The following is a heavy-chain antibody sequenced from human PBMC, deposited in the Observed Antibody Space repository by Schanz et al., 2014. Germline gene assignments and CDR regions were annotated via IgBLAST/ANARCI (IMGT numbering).Heavy chain of an antibody. CDR1: GGTFSTYT. D-gene: IGHD6-6*01. CDR2: IISILGIP. CDR3: ARDQSPYANSSDVRYFDY. J-gene: IGHJ4*02. Sequence: QVQLVQSGAEVKKPGSSVKVSCKASGGTFSTYTISWVRQAPGQGLEWMGRIISILGIPNYAQKFQGRVTFTADKSTSTAYMELSSLRSDDTAVYYCARDQSPYANSSDVRYFDYWGQGSLVTVSS. V-gene: IGHV1-69*08.